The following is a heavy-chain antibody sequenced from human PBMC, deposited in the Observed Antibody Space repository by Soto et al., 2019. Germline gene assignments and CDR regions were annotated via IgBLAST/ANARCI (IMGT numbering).Heavy chain of an antibody. CDR1: GLTFRSYW. CDR3: VRDMRVWRRDS. V-gene: IGHV3-74*03. Sequence: EVQLVESGGGLVQPGESLRLSCAASGLTFRSYWMHWVRQAPGKGLVWVSRINTDGSVAMYVDSVKGRFTISRDNAKNTLCLHMNRLRAEDTAVYYCVRDMRVWRRDSWGQGTLVSVSS. CDR2: INTDGSVA. D-gene: IGHD2-2*01. J-gene: IGHJ4*02.